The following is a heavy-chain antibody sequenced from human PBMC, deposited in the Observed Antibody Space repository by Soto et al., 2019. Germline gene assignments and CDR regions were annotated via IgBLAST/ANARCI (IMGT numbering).Heavy chain of an antibody. Sequence: QAQLVESGGGVVQPGRSLRLSCAASGFTCSSYGMHWVRQAPGTWLVWVSVISYDGGLQHYADSVKGRFTISRDNSKNMVVLRKNSLRAADTAVYYCVSDRGYCQDSVPYSWGQGTLVSVSS. J-gene: IGHJ4*02. CDR1: GFTCSSYG. V-gene: IGHV3-30*03. CDR2: ISYDGGLQ. D-gene: IGHD3-10*01. CDR3: VSDRGYCQDSVPYS.